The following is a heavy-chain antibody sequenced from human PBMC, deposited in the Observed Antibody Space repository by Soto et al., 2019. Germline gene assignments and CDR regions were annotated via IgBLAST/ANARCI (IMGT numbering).Heavy chain of an antibody. CDR1: GFTVSSNY. J-gene: IGHJ3*02. V-gene: IGHV3-53*01. Sequence: EVQLVESGGGLIQPGGSLRLSCAASGFTVSSNYMSWVRQAPGKGLEWVSVIYSGGSTYYADSVKGRFTISRDNSKNTLYLQMNSLRAEDKAVYYCARGMIVVAAGAFDIWGQGTMVTVSS. CDR3: ARGMIVVAAGAFDI. CDR2: IYSGGST. D-gene: IGHD3-22*01.